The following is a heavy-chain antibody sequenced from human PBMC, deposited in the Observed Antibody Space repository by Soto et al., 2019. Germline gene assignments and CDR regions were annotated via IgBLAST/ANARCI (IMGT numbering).Heavy chain of an antibody. D-gene: IGHD3-10*01. CDR1: GYTLTELS. CDR2: FDPEDGET. V-gene: IGHV1-24*01. CDR3: ASSHSSYYYGSAKFFQH. J-gene: IGHJ1*01. Sequence: VSVKVSCKVSGYTLTELSMHWVRQAPGKGLEWMGGFDPEDGETIYAQKFQGRVTMTEDTSTDTAYIELSSLRSEDTAVYYCASSHSSYYYGSAKFFQHWGQGTLVTVSS.